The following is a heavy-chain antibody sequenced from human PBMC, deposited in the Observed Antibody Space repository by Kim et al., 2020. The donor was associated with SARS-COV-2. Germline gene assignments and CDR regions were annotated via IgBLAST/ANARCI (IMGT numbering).Heavy chain of an antibody. CDR3: VGQLVSGDAFDI. CDR1: GFTFSSYG. CDR2: ISYAGSNK. V-gene: IGHV3-30*03. D-gene: IGHD6-6*01. J-gene: IGHJ3*02. Sequence: GGSLRLSCAASGFTFSSYGMHWVRQAPGKGLEWVAFISYAGSNKYYADSVKGRFTISRDNSKNTLYLQMNSLRAEDTAVYYCVGQLVSGDAFDIWGQGTMVTVSS.